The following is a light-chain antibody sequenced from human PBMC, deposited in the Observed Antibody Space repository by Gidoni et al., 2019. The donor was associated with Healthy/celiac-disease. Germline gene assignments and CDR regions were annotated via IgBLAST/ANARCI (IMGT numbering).Light chain of an antibody. CDR3: QQLNSYPVT. V-gene: IGKV1-9*01. CDR2: PAS. J-gene: IGKJ5*01. Sequence: DIQLTQSPSFLSASVGDRVTITCRASQGISSYLAWYQQKPGKAPKLLIYPASTLQSGVPSRFSGSGSGTEFTLTISSLQPEDVATYYWQQLNSYPVTFGQGTRLEIK. CDR1: QGISSY.